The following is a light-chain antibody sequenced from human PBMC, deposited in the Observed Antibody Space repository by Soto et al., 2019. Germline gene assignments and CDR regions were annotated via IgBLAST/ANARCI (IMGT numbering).Light chain of an antibody. Sequence: EVVMTQSPATASVSPGEGVTLSCRASQTISNDLAWYQQKPGQAPRLLIYGASTRATGVPARFSGDGSGTEFTVTISSLQSEDFAFYYCQQNNKWPPVTFGGGTKVEIK. CDR3: QQNNKWPPVT. J-gene: IGKJ4*01. V-gene: IGKV3-15*01. CDR2: GAS. CDR1: QTISND.